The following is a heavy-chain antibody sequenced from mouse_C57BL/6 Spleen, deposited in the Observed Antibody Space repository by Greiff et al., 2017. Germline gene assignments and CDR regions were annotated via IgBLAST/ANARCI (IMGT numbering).Heavy chain of an antibody. D-gene: IGHD2-3*01. V-gene: IGHV1-50*01. CDR2: IDPSDSYT. CDR3: AKSDGYAMDY. J-gene: IGHJ4*01. CDR1: GYTFTSYW. Sequence: QVQLQQPGAELVMPGASVKLSCKASGYTFTSYWMHWVKQRPGQGLEWIGEIDPSDSYTNYNQKFKGKATLTVDTSSSTAYMQLSSLTSEDSAVYYGAKSDGYAMDYWGQGTSVTVSS.